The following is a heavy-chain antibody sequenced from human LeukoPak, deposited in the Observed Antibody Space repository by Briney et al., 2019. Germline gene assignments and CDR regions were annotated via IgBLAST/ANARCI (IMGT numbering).Heavy chain of an antibody. J-gene: IGHJ6*02. Sequence: SETLSLTCAVYGGSFSGYYWSWIRQPPGKGLEWIGEINHSGSTNYNPSLKSRVTISVDTPKNQFSLKLSSVTAADTAVYYCARARGPYYYYGMDVWGQGTTVTVSS. CDR3: ARARGPYYYYGMDV. V-gene: IGHV4-34*01. CDR2: INHSGST. CDR1: GGSFSGYY. D-gene: IGHD3-10*01.